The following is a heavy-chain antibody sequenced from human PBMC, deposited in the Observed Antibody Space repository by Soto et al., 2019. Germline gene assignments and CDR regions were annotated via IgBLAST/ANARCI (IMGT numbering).Heavy chain of an antibody. D-gene: IGHD3-16*01. J-gene: IGHJ2*01. CDR1: GFTVSDSA. CDR3: IRFSRFLSWYFDL. V-gene: IGHV3-73*02. Sequence: EVQLVESGGGLVQPGGSLKLSCAASGFTVSDSAMHWVRHASGKGLEWVGRIRSKGNNYATTYAASVKGRFTISRDDSKKTAYRQMNSLKTEDTAVYYCIRFSRFLSWYFDLWGRGTLVTVSS. CDR2: IRSKGNNYAT.